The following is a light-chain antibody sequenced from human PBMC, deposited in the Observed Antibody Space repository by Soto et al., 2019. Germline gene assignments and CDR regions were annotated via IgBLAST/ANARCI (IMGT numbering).Light chain of an antibody. CDR1: QSVTSSY. V-gene: IGKV3-20*01. Sequence: EIVLTQSPGTLSLSPGERATLSCRASQSVTSSYLAWYQQKPGQAPRLLISGASSRATGIPDRFSGSGSGPDFPLTISRLEPEDFAVYYCQQYSTSRLTFGGGTKVEIK. CDR2: GAS. CDR3: QQYSTSRLT. J-gene: IGKJ4*01.